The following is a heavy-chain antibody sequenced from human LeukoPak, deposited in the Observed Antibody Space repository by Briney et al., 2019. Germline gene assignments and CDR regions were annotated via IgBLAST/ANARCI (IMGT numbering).Heavy chain of an antibody. Sequence: PSETLSLTCTVSGGSIRSSYYYWGWIRQPPGKGLEWIGEINHSGSTNYNPSLKSRVTISVDTSKNQFSLKLSSVTAADTAVYYCAREREYYYDSSGYYYVDYFDYWGQGTLVTVSS. CDR2: INHSGST. V-gene: IGHV4-39*07. CDR3: AREREYYYDSSGYYYVDYFDY. J-gene: IGHJ4*02. D-gene: IGHD3-22*01. CDR1: GGSIRSSYYY.